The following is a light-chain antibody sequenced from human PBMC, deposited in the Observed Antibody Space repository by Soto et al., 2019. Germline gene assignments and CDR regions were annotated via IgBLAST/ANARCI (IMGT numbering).Light chain of an antibody. CDR2: GAS. Sequence: EVVLTQFPGTLSLSPGERATLSCRASQTITGTYLDWYQQKPGQAPRLLIHGASTRATGIPDRFSGGGTGTDFSLNISRVEPEDFAMYYCQQYGRSKRWTFGQGTKVEVK. CDR1: QTITGTY. J-gene: IGKJ1*01. V-gene: IGKV3-20*01. CDR3: QQYGRSKRWT.